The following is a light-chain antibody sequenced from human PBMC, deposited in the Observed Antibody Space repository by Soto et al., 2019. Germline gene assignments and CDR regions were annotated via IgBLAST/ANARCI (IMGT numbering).Light chain of an antibody. CDR1: SSDVGVYNY. V-gene: IGLV2-8*01. Sequence: SVLTQPPSASGSPGQSVTLSCTGTSSDVGVYNYVSWYQQHLGKAPKLMIYEVSKRPSGVPDRFSGSKSGNTASLTVSGLQAEDEADYYCSSYAGSNTYVFGTGTKVTVL. CDR2: EVS. CDR3: SSYAGSNTYV. J-gene: IGLJ1*01.